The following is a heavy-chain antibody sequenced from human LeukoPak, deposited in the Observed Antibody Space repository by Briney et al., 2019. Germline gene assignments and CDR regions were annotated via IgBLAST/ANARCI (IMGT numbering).Heavy chain of an antibody. CDR1: GYTFTGHD. CDR3: ARDVSYFDRATNWFDP. V-gene: IGHV1-2*02. Sequence: ASVKVSCKASGYTFTGHDLHWVRQAPGQGLEWMGWINPSSGGTNYAQKFQGRVTLTRDTSISTAYMELSRLTSDDTAVYYCARDVSYFDRATNWFDPWGQGTLVTVSS. J-gene: IGHJ5*02. D-gene: IGHD3-9*01. CDR2: INPSSGGT.